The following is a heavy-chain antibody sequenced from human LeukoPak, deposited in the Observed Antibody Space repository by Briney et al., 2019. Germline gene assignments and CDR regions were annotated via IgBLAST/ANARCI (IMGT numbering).Heavy chain of an antibody. CDR3: ARGSGWYMY. CDR1: GFTFSNYW. D-gene: IGHD6-19*01. J-gene: IGHJ4*02. V-gene: IGHV3-7*01. Sequence: GGSLRLSCAASGFTFSNYWMSWVRQAPGKGLGWVANIKQDGSEKYYVDSVKGRFTISRDNAKNSLYLQMNSLRAEDTAVYYCARGSGWYMYWGQGTLVTVSS. CDR2: IKQDGSEK.